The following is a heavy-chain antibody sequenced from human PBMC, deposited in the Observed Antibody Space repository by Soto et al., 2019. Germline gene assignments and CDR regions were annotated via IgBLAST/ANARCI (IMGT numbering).Heavy chain of an antibody. Sequence: GGSLRLSCAASGFTFSSYSMSWVRQAPGKVLEWVAHITASGGTTYYADSVKGRFTISRDTSRNTLYLQMSSLKSADTAVYYCARDRYAAAVATYLDYWGQGALVTVSS. D-gene: IGHD2-2*01. J-gene: IGHJ4*02. CDR2: ITASGGTT. CDR1: GFTFSSYS. CDR3: ARDRYAAAVATYLDY. V-gene: IGHV3-23*01.